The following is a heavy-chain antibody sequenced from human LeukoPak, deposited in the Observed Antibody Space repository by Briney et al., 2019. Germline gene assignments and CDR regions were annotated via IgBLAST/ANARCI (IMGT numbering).Heavy chain of an antibody. D-gene: IGHD3-22*01. J-gene: IGHJ6*03. Sequence: SETLSLTCTVSGGSISSYYWSWIRQPPGKGLEWIGYIYYSGSTNYNPSLKSRGTISVDTSKNQFSLKLSSVTAADTAVYYCARDRYDSSGFGYYYYMGVWGKGTTVTVSS. CDR3: ARDRYDSSGFGYYYYMGV. CDR1: GGSISSYY. CDR2: IYYSGST. V-gene: IGHV4-59*01.